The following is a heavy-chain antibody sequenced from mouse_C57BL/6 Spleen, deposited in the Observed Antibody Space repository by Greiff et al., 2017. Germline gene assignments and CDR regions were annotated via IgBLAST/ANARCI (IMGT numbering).Heavy chain of an antibody. V-gene: IGHV2-9*01. CDR1: GFSLPSSG. Sequence: QVQLKESGPGLVAPSQCLSITCTVSGFSLPSSGVAWVRQPPGTGLEWLGVIWGGGSTNYNSALMSRQSIRKDNSKSQVFLKMNSLQTDDTAMYYWAKRGYDYDSGYYYAMDYWGQGTSVTVSA. D-gene: IGHD2-4*01. CDR3: AKRGYDYDSGYYYAMDY. J-gene: IGHJ4*01. CDR2: IWGGGST.